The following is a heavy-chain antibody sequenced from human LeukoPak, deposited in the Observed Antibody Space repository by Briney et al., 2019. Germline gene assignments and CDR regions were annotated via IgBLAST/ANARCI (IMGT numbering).Heavy chain of an antibody. CDR2: ITGSGAAT. V-gene: IGHV3-23*01. CDR3: ATLPLRITIFGVAMDV. J-gene: IGHJ6*03. Sequence: GGSLRLSCAASGITFSNHAMTWVRQAPGKGLEWVSGITGSGAATYYAESVKGRFTISRDNAKNSLYLQMNSLRAEDTAVYYCATLPLRITIFGVAMDVWGKGTTVTVSS. D-gene: IGHD3-3*01. CDR1: GITFSNHA.